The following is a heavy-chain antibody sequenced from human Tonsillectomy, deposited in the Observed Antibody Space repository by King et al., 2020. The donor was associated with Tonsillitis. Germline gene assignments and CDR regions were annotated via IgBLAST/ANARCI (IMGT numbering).Heavy chain of an antibody. V-gene: IGHV4-59*01. CDR3: ARHIGASRAFDV. CDR1: GGSMRSYY. J-gene: IGHJ3*01. Sequence: VQLQESGPGLVKPSETLFLTCIVSGGSMRSYYWSWIRQSPGKGLEWIGDIYNSGATTYKPSLQSRVTISVDTSKNQVFLSLTSVTAADTAAYYCARHIGASRAFDVWGQGTMVTVSS. CDR2: IYNSGAT. D-gene: IGHD3-3*01.